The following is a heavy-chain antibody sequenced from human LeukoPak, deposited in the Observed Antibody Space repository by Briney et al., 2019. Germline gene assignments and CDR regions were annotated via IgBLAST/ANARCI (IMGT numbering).Heavy chain of an antibody. Sequence: SETLSLTCTVSGGSISSYYWSWIRQPPGKGLEWIGYIYYSGSTNYNPSLKSRVTISVDTSKNQFSLKLSSVTAADTAVYYCARRGDYYYYMDVWGKGTTVTVSS. D-gene: IGHD3-10*01. CDR1: GGSISSYY. CDR2: IYYSGST. J-gene: IGHJ6*03. V-gene: IGHV4-59*01. CDR3: ARRGDYYYYMDV.